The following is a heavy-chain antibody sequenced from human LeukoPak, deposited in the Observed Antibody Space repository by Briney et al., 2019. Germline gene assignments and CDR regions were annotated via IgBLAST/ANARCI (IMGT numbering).Heavy chain of an antibody. V-gene: IGHV4-39*07. J-gene: IGHJ4*02. Sequence: SETLFLTCTVSGGSISSSSYYWGWIRQFPGKGLEWIGSIYYSGSTYYNPSLKSRVTISVDTSKNQFSLKLSSVTAADTAVYYCARAESGYDRGGYFDYWGQGTLVTVSS. CDR1: GGSISSSSYY. D-gene: IGHD5-12*01. CDR3: ARAESGYDRGGYFDY. CDR2: IYYSGST.